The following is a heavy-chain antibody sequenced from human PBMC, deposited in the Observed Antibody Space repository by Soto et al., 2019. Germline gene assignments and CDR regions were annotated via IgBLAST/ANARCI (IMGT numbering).Heavy chain of an antibody. CDR3: ARLPVGRDYDFCTGQYYFDY. D-gene: IGHD3-3*01. J-gene: IGHJ4*02. V-gene: IGHV1-69*13. Sequence: SVKVSCEASGGTFSSYAISWVRQAPGQGLEWMGGIIPIFGTANYAQKFQGRVTITADESTSTAYMELSSLRSEDTAVYYCARLPVGRDYDFCTGQYYFDYRGQGTLVTAPS. CDR1: GGTFSSYA. CDR2: IIPIFGTA.